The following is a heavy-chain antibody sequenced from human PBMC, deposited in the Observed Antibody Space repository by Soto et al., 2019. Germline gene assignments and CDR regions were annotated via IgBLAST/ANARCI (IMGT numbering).Heavy chain of an antibody. Sequence: SVKVSCKASGGTFSSYAISWVRQAPGQGLEWMGGIIPIFGTANYAQKFQGRVTITADESTSTAYMELSSLRSEDTAVYYCARNRITYYYDSSGSNWFDPWGQGTPVTVSS. V-gene: IGHV1-69*13. CDR2: IIPIFGTA. CDR3: ARNRITYYYDSSGSNWFDP. J-gene: IGHJ5*02. CDR1: GGTFSSYA. D-gene: IGHD3-22*01.